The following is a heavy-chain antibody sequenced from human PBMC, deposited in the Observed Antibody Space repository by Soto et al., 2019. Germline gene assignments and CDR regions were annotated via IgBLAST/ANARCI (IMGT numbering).Heavy chain of an antibody. CDR2: INSDGSIT. D-gene: IGHD5-12*01. CDR3: AGGYGFDY. Sequence: EVQLVESGGGLVQPGGSLRLSCVASGFTLKTNWMPGVRQAPGKGLVWVSRINSDGSITTYADSVKGRFTISRDNAKNTLYLQMNSLRAEDTAVYYCAGGYGFDYWGQGTLVTVSS. CDR1: GFTLKTNW. J-gene: IGHJ4*02. V-gene: IGHV3-74*01.